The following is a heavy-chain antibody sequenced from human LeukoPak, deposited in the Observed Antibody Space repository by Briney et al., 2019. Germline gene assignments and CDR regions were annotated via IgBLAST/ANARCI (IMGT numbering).Heavy chain of an antibody. CDR2: IKSKTDGGTT. CDR3: TTGSLPVATRKEGKSDY. Sequence: GGSLRLSCAASGFTFSNAWMSWVRQAPGKGLEWVGRIKSKTDGGTTDYAAPVKGRFTISRDDSKNTLYLQMNSLKTEDTAVYYCTTGSLPVATRKEGKSDYWGQGTLVTVSS. J-gene: IGHJ4*02. CDR1: GFTFSNAW. V-gene: IGHV3-15*01. D-gene: IGHD5-12*01.